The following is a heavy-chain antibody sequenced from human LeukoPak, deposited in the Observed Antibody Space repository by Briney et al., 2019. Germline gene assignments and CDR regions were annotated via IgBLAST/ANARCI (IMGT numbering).Heavy chain of an antibody. D-gene: IGHD3-16*01. V-gene: IGHV3-48*01. J-gene: IGHJ4*02. CDR3: ARDLGGNGPTSFFDY. CDR1: EFTFSSYS. CDR2: ITNSGNSK. Sequence: GGSLRLSCAASEFTFSSYSMNWVRQAPGKGLEWVSYITNSGNSKSYADSVKGRFTISRDNTKNSLYLQMNGLRAEDTAVYYCARDLGGNGPTSFFDYWGQGTLVTVPS.